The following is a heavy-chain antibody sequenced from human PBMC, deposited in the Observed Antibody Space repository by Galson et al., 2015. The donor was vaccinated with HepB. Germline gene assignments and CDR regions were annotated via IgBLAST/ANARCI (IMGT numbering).Heavy chain of an antibody. CDR3: ARMASYDFWRGPYYYYGMDV. CDR1: GYSFTSYW. CDR2: IYPGDSDT. Sequence: QSGAEVKKPGESLKISCKGSGYSFTSYWIGWVRQMPGKGLEWMGIIYPGDSDTRYSPSFQGQVTISADKSISTAYLQWSSLKASDTAMYYCARMASYDFWRGPYYYYGMDVWGQGTTVTVSS. V-gene: IGHV5-51*03. D-gene: IGHD3-3*01. J-gene: IGHJ6*02.